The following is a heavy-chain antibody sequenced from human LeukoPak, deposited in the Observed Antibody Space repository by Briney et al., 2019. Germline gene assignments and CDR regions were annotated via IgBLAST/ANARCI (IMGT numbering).Heavy chain of an antibody. Sequence: GGSLRLSCVASGFTFSTYDMNWVRQAPGKGLEWVSYISSSGSTMYYADSVQGRFTISRDNAKNSLSLQMNSLRAEDTAVYFCTRNGRFLEGFDPWGQGTLVTVSS. CDR3: TRNGRFLEGFDP. D-gene: IGHD3-3*01. CDR1: GFTFSTYD. V-gene: IGHV3-48*03. J-gene: IGHJ5*02. CDR2: ISSSGSTM.